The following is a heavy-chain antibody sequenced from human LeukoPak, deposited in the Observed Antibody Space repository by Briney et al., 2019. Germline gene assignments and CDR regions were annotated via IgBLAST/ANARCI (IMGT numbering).Heavy chain of an antibody. Sequence: SETLSLTCAVYGGSFSGYYWSWIRQPPGKGLEWSGEINHSGSPNYNPSLKSRVTISVDTSKNQFSLKLSSVAAADTAVYYCARGLGYRSSWAYWGQGTLVPVSS. D-gene: IGHD6-13*01. V-gene: IGHV4-34*01. J-gene: IGHJ4*02. CDR2: INHSGSP. CDR3: ARGLGYRSSWAY. CDR1: GGSFSGYY.